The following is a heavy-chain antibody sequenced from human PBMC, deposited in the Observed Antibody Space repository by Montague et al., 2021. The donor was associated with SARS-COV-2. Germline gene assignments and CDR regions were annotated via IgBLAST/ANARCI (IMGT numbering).Heavy chain of an antibody. CDR2: MHSSGIT. J-gene: IGHJ4*02. D-gene: IGHD5-24*01. Sequence: SETLSLTCTVSGDSISSSSYYWGWIRQPPGKGLEWIGNMHSSGITYNNPSLKNRVTMSVDTSKNQFSLKLSSVTAADTAVYYCVRDGYTHVDYWGQGTLVTVSS. V-gene: IGHV4-39*02. CDR1: GDSISSSSYY. CDR3: VRDGYTHVDY.